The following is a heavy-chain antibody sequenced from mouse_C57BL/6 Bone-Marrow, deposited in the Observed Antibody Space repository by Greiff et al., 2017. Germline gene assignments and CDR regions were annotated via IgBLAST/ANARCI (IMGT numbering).Heavy chain of an antibody. Sequence: QVQLQQSGAELARPGASVKLSCKASGYTFTSYGISWVKQRTGQGLEWIGEIYPRSGNTYYNEKFKGKATLTADKSSSTAYMELRSLTSEDSAVYFCARERAYYYGSSPHWYFDVWGTGTTVTVSS. V-gene: IGHV1-81*01. J-gene: IGHJ1*03. CDR1: GYTFTSYG. D-gene: IGHD1-1*01. CDR2: IYPRSGNT. CDR3: ARERAYYYGSSPHWYFDV.